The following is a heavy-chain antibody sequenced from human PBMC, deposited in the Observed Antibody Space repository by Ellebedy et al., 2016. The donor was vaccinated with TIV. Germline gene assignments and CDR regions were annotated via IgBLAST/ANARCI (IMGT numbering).Heavy chain of an antibody. CDR1: GFTFSSYA. J-gene: IGHJ5*01. CDR3: AIDPQEIYDVGFDS. D-gene: IGHD3-22*01. V-gene: IGHV3-23*01. CDR2: ISVTGGST. Sequence: GESLKISXAASGFTFSSYAMSWVRQAAGQGLEWVATISVTGGSTYYADSVKGRFTISRDNSKNTLYLQMNSLRAEDTAVYYCAIDPQEIYDVGFDSWGQGTLVTVSS.